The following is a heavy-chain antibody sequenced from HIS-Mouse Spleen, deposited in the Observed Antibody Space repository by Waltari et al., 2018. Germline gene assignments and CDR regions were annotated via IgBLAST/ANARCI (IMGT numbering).Heavy chain of an antibody. CDR2: IYHSGST. Sequence: GWIRQPPGKGLEWIGSIYHSGSTYYNPSLKSRVTISVDTSKNQFSLKLSSVTAADTAVYYCARAVYDSSGYYLGAFDIWGQGTMVTVSS. J-gene: IGHJ3*02. D-gene: IGHD3-22*01. V-gene: IGHV4-38-2*02. CDR3: ARAVYDSSGYYLGAFDI.